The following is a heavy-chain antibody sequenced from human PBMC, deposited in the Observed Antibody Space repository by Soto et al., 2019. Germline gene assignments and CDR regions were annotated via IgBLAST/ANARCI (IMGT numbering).Heavy chain of an antibody. Sequence: ASVKVSCKASGYTFTGHYIHWVRQAPEQGPEWMGEIGPESGATRYAQKFQGRVTMTRDMSITTVYMELNNLSPDDTAVYYCGTGGSGPKVVFYWGQVTPVAVSS. V-gene: IGHV1-2*02. CDR1: GYTFTGHY. D-gene: IGHD5-12*01. CDR2: IGPESGAT. J-gene: IGHJ4*02. CDR3: GTGGSGPKVVFY.